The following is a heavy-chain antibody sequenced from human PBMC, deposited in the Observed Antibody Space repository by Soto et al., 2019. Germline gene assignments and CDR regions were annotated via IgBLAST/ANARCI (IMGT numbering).Heavy chain of an antibody. CDR2: ISGSGGST. J-gene: IGHJ4*02. Sequence: EVQLLESGGGLVQPGGSLRLSCAASGFTFSSYAMSWVRQAPGTGLEWVSAISGSGGSTYYADSVKGRFTISRDNSKNTLYLQMNSLRAEDTAVYYCAKNSGYDYGGNNYWGQGTLVTVAS. CDR1: GFTFSSYA. CDR3: AKNSGYDYGGNNY. V-gene: IGHV3-23*01. D-gene: IGHD5-12*01.